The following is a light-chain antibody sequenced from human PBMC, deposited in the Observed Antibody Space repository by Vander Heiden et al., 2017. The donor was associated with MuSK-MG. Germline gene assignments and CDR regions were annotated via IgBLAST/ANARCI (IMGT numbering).Light chain of an antibody. J-gene: IGKJ2*03. V-gene: IGKV4-1*01. CDR2: WAS. CDR1: QSVLYSSNNKNY. CDR3: QQYCSTPAMSS. Sequence: DIVMTQSPDSLAVSLVERATITCKSSQSVLYSSNNKNYLAWYQQKPGQPPKLLIYWASTRESGVPDRFSGSGSGTDFTLTISSLQAEDVAVYYCQQYCSTPAMSSFGQGTNLEIQ.